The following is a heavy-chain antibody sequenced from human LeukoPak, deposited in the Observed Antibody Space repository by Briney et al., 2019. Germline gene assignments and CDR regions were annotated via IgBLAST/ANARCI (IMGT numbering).Heavy chain of an antibody. CDR1: GGSISSYY. Sequence: PSETLSLTCTVSGGSISSYYWSWIRQPAGKGLEWIGRIYNSGSTTYNPSLKSRVTMSVDTSKNQFSLKLSSVTAADTAVYYCARGFGSNYYYYMDVWGKGTTVTISS. CDR2: IYNSGST. CDR3: ARGFGSNYYYYMDV. D-gene: IGHD3-16*01. J-gene: IGHJ6*03. V-gene: IGHV4-4*07.